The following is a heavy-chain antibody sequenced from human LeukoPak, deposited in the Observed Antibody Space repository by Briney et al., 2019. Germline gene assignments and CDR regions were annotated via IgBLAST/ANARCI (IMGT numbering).Heavy chain of an antibody. V-gene: IGHV3-11*04. CDR3: ARDPPYGGNPMPPDY. CDR2: ISNSGLDI. J-gene: IGHJ4*02. D-gene: IGHD4-23*01. CDR1: GFVFNDYY. Sequence: PGESLRLSCAASGFVFNDYYMNWFRQTPGKGLEWVSYISNSGLDIYYSDSVKGRFTISRDNSKNTLYLQMNSLRAEDTAVYYCARDPPYGGNPMPPDYWGQGTLVTVSS.